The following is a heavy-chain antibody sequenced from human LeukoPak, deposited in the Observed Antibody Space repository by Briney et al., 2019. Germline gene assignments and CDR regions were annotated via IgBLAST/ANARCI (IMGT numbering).Heavy chain of an antibody. Sequence: GESLKISCKASGYTVNNYWIGWVRQVPGRGLEWMGMRYPDGSASTYHPSFEGRVTISADQSVTTAYLEWNSLKASDTALYYCVRQGLQSGTYPAYWGPGTLVTVSS. CDR3: VRQGLQSGTYPAY. J-gene: IGHJ4*02. CDR1: GYTVNNYW. CDR2: RYPDGSAS. D-gene: IGHD1-26*01. V-gene: IGHV5-51*01.